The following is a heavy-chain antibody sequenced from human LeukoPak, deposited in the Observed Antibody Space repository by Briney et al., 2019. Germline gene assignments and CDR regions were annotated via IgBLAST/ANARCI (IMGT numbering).Heavy chain of an antibody. CDR1: GFTVSSNY. CDR2: IYSGGST. J-gene: IGHJ6*03. Sequence: GGSLRLSCAASGFTVSSNYMSWVRQAPGKGLEWISIIYSGGSTYYAASVKGRFTISRDNSKNTLYLQMNSLRVEDTAVYYCARDDRQQLANMVPSFYYMDVWGKGTTVTVSS. CDR3: ARDDRQQLANMVPSFYYMDV. D-gene: IGHD6-13*01. V-gene: IGHV3-53*01.